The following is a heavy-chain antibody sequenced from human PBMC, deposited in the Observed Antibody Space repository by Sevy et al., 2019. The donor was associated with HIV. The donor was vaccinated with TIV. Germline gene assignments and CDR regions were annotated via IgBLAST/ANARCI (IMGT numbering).Heavy chain of an antibody. V-gene: IGHV4-34*01. CDR3: ARAPPVVVVPGAPSWFDP. CDR1: GGSFSGYY. D-gene: IGHD2-2*01. J-gene: IGHJ5*02. Sequence: SETLSLTCAVYGGSFSGYYWNWIRQPPGKGLEWIGEINQSGSTHYNPSLKSRITISVDTSKNQFSLRLNSVTAADTAVYYCARAPPVVVVPGAPSWFDPWGQGTLVTVSS. CDR2: INQSGST.